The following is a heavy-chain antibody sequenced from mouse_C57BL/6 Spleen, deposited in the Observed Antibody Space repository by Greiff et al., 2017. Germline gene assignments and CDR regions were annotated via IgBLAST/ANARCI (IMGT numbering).Heavy chain of an antibody. V-gene: IGHV1-55*01. CDR2: IYPGRGST. Sequence: QVQLKQPGAELVKPGASVKMSCKASGYTFTSYWITWVKQRPGQGLEWIGDIYPGRGSTTYNEKLQSKATLTVDTSSSTAYMQLSILTSEDSAVYDWARGRCYDYDGAWFAYWGQGTLVTVSA. CDR1: GYTFTSYW. J-gene: IGHJ3*01. D-gene: IGHD2-4*01. CDR3: ARGRCYDYDGAWFAY.